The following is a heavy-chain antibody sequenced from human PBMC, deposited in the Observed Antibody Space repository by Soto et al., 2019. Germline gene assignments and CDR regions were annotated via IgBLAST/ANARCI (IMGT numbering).Heavy chain of an antibody. J-gene: IGHJ5*02. CDR3: SILEGA. CDR2: SRNKAKSYST. Sequence: EVQLVESGGGLVQPGGSLTLSCAVSGLTFGDHYMEWGRQAPGKGLEWVARSRNKAKSYSTDFAASVKGRFTISRDESKNSLNLQMNSLMTEDTAVYYCSILEGAWGQGTLVTVSS. CDR1: GLTFGDHY. D-gene: IGHD2-21*01. V-gene: IGHV3-72*01.